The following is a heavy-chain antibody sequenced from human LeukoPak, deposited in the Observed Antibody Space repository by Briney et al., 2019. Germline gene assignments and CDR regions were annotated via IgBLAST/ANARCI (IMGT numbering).Heavy chain of an antibody. CDR3: AREKTAYYYDSSGFSEGAFDI. V-gene: IGHV4-31*03. D-gene: IGHD3-22*01. J-gene: IGHJ3*02. Sequence: PSQALSLTCTVSGGSISSGGEYWSWIRQHPGKGLEWIVYVYYSGSTYYNPSLKSRVTISVDTSENQFPLKLSSVTAADTAVYYCAREKTAYYYDSSGFSEGAFDIWGQGTMVTVSS. CDR1: GGSISSGGEY. CDR2: VYYSGST.